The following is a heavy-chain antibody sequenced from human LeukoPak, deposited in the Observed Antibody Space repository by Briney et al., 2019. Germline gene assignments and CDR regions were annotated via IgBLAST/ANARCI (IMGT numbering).Heavy chain of an antibody. V-gene: IGHV1-69*04. D-gene: IGHD3-16*01. CDR2: IIPILGIA. Sequence: ASVKVSCKASGGTFSSYAISWVRQAPGQGLEWMGRIIPILGIANYAQKFQGRVTITADKSTSTAYMELSSLRSEDTAVYYCALRGYDSPYNWFDPWGQGNLVTVSS. CDR3: ALRGYDSPYNWFDP. J-gene: IGHJ5*02. CDR1: GGTFSSYA.